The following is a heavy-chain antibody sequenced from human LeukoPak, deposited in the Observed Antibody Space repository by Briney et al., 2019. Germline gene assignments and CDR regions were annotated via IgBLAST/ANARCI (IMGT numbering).Heavy chain of an antibody. V-gene: IGHV3-15*01. CDR2: IKSKTDGGTT. CDR3: ASSSVAGTVYYYYYGMDV. J-gene: IGHJ6*02. Sequence: PGGSLRLSCAASGFTFSNAWMSWVRQAPGKGLEWVGRIKSKTDGGTTDYAAPVKGRFTISRDNSKNTLYLQMNSLRAEDTAVYYCASSSVAGTVYYYYYGMDVWGQGTTVTVSS. D-gene: IGHD6-19*01. CDR1: GFTFSNAW.